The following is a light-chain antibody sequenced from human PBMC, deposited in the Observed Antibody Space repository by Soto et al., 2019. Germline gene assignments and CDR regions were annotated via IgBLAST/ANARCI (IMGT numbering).Light chain of an antibody. CDR1: QSVSSGY. Sequence: EIVMTQSPATLSVSPGERATLSCRASQSVSSGYLAWYQQKPGQAHRLLIYGASTRATGIPDRFSGSGSGTDFTLTISRLEPEDFAVYYCQHYVSSPLTFGGGTKVDIK. CDR2: GAS. J-gene: IGKJ4*01. CDR3: QHYVSSPLT. V-gene: IGKV3-20*01.